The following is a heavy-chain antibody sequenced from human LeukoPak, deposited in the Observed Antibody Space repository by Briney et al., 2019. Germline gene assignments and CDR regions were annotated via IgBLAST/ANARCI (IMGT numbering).Heavy chain of an antibody. CDR2: IYHSGST. J-gene: IGHJ5*02. Sequence: KPSETLSLTCTVSDDSISSGGYSWSWIRQPPGKGLEWIGYIYHSGSTYYNPSLKSRVTISVDRSKNQFSLKLSSVTAADTAVYYCARAQYYYDSSGQGWFDPWGQGTLVTVSS. CDR3: ARAQYYYDSSGQGWFDP. V-gene: IGHV4-30-2*01. D-gene: IGHD3-22*01. CDR1: DDSISSGGYS.